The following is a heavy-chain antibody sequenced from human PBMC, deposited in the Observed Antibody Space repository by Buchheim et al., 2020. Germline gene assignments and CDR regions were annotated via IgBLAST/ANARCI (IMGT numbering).Heavy chain of an antibody. V-gene: IGHV3-74*01. Sequence: EVQLVESGGGLVQPGGSLRLSCSASGFTFSNFWMHWVRQAPGKGLVWVSHINTDGTNTNYADSVKGRFTISRDSAKNTLSLLMSSLTAEDTAVYYCAVLTTVTTSFEHWGQGTL. CDR2: INTDGTNT. J-gene: IGHJ4*02. CDR3: AVLTTVTTSFEH. CDR1: GFTFSNFW. D-gene: IGHD4-17*01.